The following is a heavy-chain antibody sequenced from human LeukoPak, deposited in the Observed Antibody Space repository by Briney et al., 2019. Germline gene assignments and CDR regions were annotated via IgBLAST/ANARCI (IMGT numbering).Heavy chain of an antibody. V-gene: IGHV1-18*01. Sequence: ASVKVSCKASGYTFTSYGISWVRRAPGQGLEWMGWISAYNGNTNYAQKLQGRVTMTTDTSTSTAYMELRSLRSDDTAVYYCARVLRGSSGWYFDYWGQGTLVTVSS. CDR1: GYTFTSYG. CDR2: ISAYNGNT. J-gene: IGHJ4*02. D-gene: IGHD6-19*01. CDR3: ARVLRGSSGWYFDY.